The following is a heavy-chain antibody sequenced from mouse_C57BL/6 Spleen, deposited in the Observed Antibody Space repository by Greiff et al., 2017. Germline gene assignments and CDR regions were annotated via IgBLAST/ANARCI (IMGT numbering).Heavy chain of an antibody. J-gene: IGHJ2*01. D-gene: IGHD2-5*01. CDR2: IDPSDSYT. Sequence: VQLQQPGAELVRPGTSVKLSCKASGYTFTSYWMHWVKQRPGQGLEWIGVIDPSDSYTNYNQKFKGKATLTVDTSSSTAYMQLSSLTSEDSAVYYCAREDSNYVGFDYWGQGTTLTVSS. CDR3: AREDSNYVGFDY. V-gene: IGHV1-59*01. CDR1: GYTFTSYW.